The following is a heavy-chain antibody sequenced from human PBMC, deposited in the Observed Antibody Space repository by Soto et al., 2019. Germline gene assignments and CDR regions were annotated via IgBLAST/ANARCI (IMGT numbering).Heavy chain of an antibody. V-gene: IGHV4-61*01. CDR3: ARVTTVTSFDS. J-gene: IGHJ4*02. CDR1: GGSVSSGSHY. Sequence: SETLSLTCSVSGGSVSSGSHYWSWIRQPPGKGLEWIGYIYYSGSTNYNPSLKSRVIISVDTSKSQFSLNLSSVTAADTAVYYCARVTTVTSFDSWGQGTLVTVSS. D-gene: IGHD4-4*01. CDR2: IYYSGST.